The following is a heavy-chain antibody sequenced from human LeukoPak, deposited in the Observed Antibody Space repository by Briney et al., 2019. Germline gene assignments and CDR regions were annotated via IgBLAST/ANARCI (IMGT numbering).Heavy chain of an antibody. CDR2: MNPNSGNT. CDR3: ARDIAGYYYYGMDV. V-gene: IGHV1-8*01. Sequence: ASVKVSCKASGYTFTSYDINWVRQATGQGLEWMGWMNPNSGNTGYAQKFQGRVTMTRDTSISTAYMELSRLRSDDTAVYYCARDIAGYYYYGMDVWGQGTTVTVSS. J-gene: IGHJ6*02. CDR1: GYTFTSYD. D-gene: IGHD6-13*01.